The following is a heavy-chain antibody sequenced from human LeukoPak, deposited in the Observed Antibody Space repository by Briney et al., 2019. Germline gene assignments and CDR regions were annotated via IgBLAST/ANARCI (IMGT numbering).Heavy chain of an antibody. CDR2: ISAYNGNT. J-gene: IGHJ6*02. V-gene: IGHV1-18*01. CDR1: GYTFTSYG. Sequence: ASVKVSCKASGYTFTSYGISWVRQAPGQGLEWMGLISAYNGNTNYAQKLQGRVTMTTDTSTSTAYMELRSLRSDDTAVYYCAMGSYSSSWRGYYYGMDVWGQGTTVTVSS. CDR3: AMGSYSSSWRGYYYGMDV. D-gene: IGHD6-13*01.